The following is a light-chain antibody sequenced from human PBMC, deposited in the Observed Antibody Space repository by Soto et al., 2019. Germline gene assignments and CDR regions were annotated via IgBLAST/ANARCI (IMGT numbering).Light chain of an antibody. V-gene: IGKV1-8*01. CDR1: QGISSN. Sequence: AIRMTLSPSSFSASTGDRVTITCLASQGISSNLAWYQQKPGKAPKLLIYAATTLQSGVPSRFSGSGSGTDFTLTISCLQSEDFATYYCQQYYSYPWTFGQGTKVDIK. CDR3: QQYYSYPWT. J-gene: IGKJ1*01. CDR2: AAT.